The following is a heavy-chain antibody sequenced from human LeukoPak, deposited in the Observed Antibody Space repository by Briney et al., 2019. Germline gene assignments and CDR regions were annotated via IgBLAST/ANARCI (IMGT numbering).Heavy chain of an antibody. J-gene: IGHJ3*02. Sequence: ASVKVSCKASGGTFSSYAISWVRQAPEQGLEWMGGIIPIFGTANYAQKFQGRVTITADESTSTAYMELSSLRSEDTAVYYCARDSDPITMVRGVIHAFYIWGQGTMVTVSS. CDR3: ARDSDPITMVRGVIHAFYI. CDR2: IIPIFGTA. CDR1: GGTFSSYA. D-gene: IGHD3-10*01. V-gene: IGHV1-69*01.